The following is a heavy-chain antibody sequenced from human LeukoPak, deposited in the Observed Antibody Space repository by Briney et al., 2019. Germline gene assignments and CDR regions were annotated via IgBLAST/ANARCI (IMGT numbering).Heavy chain of an antibody. CDR1: GATFSSYA. J-gene: IGHJ4*02. V-gene: IGHV1-69*10. CDR3: ARPGVAARPDEFGY. CDR2: ITPTLDLA. Sequence: GSSVKASCKSSGATFSSYAIIWVRQAPGQGLEWVGRITPTLDLAFYAQKFQGRVTLTADRSTSTAYLYLSGLRSDDTAVYYCARPGVAARPDEFGYWGQGTLVTVSS. D-gene: IGHD6-6*01.